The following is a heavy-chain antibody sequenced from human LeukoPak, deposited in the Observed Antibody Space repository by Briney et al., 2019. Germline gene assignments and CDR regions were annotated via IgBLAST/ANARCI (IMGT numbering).Heavy chain of an antibody. CDR2: IRYDGSNK. J-gene: IGHJ4*02. Sequence: GGSLRLSCAASGFTFSSYDIHWVRQAPGKGLEWVAFIRYDGSNKYYADSVRGRFTISRDNSKNTLYLQMNSLRAEDTAVYYCARTNYDILTGYNPYFDYWGQGTLVTVSS. CDR1: GFTFSSYD. CDR3: ARTNYDILTGYNPYFDY. D-gene: IGHD3-9*01. V-gene: IGHV3-30*02.